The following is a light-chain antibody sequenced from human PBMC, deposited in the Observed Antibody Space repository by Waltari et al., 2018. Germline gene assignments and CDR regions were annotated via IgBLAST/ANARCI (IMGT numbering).Light chain of an antibody. J-gene: IGLJ2*01. CDR3: SSQSTNNGVI. V-gene: IGLV2-14*03. CDR1: SSDVGGHDS. CDR2: DVN. Sequence: QSALTQPASVSGSPGQSITIPCTGSSSDVGGHDSVSWYEDHPGQAPKVIIYDVNKRPSGVSDRFSGSKSGNTASLTISGLHAEDEATFYCSSQSTNNGVIFGGGTKVTVL.